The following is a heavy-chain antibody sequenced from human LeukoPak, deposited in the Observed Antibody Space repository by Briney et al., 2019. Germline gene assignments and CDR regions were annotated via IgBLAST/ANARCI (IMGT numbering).Heavy chain of an antibody. CDR3: VRAWDY. CDR2: ISSDGSST. Sequence: GGSLRLSCVVSEFTFSNNWMYWVRQAPGKGLVWVSRISSDGSSTDFADSVKGRFTISRDSAMNTLYLQMNSLRAEDTAVYYCVRAWDYWGQGTLVTVSS. V-gene: IGHV3-74*01. CDR1: EFTFSNNW. J-gene: IGHJ4*02.